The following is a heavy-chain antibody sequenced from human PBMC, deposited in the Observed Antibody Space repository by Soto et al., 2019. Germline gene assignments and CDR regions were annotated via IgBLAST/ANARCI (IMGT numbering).Heavy chain of an antibody. V-gene: IGHV1-3*01. D-gene: IGHD5-18*01. CDR3: ATDRYRQLWLPNGFDP. Sequence: ASVKVSPTASGYTITSYAMHCVRQAPGQGLGWMGWINAGNGNTKYSQKFPGRVTITRHTSTSTAYKELRSLRSDDTAVYYCATDRYRQLWLPNGFDPWGQGTLVTVSS. CDR2: INAGNGNT. CDR1: GYTITSYA. J-gene: IGHJ5*02.